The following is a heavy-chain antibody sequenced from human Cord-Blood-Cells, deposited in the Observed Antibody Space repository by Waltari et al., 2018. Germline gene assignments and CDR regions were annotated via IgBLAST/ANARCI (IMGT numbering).Heavy chain of an antibody. J-gene: IGHJ4*02. V-gene: IGHV3-53*04. CDR1: GFTVSSNY. CDR2: IYSGGST. Sequence: EVQLVESGGGLVQPGGSLRVSCAASGFTVSSNYMSWVRQAPGKGLECVSVIYSGGSTYCADSVKGRFTISRHNSKNTLYLQMNSLRAEDTAVYYCVLGTALDYWGQGTLVTVSS. CDR3: VLGTALDY. D-gene: IGHD7-27*01.